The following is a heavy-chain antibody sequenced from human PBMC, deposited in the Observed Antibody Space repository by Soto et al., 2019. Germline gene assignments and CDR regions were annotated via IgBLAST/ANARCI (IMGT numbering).Heavy chain of an antibody. CDR2: IHNSGTT. Sequence: SETLSLTCTVSGASINTYYWAWIRQPPGKGLEWIGYIHNSGTTDYNPSLKGRVTMSVDTSKSQFSLKLSSVTAADTAVYYCARDYGAGSYGIDYWGQGTLVTVSS. V-gene: IGHV4-59*01. CDR3: ARDYGAGSYGIDY. J-gene: IGHJ4*02. D-gene: IGHD3-10*01. CDR1: GASINTYY.